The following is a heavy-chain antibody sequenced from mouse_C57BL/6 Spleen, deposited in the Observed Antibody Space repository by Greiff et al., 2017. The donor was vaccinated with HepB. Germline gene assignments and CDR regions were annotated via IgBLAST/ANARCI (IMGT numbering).Heavy chain of an antibody. CDR3: AREGGLRHSYWYFDV. Sequence: EVQLQQSGPGLVKPSQSLSLTCSVTGYSITSGYYWNWIRQFPGNKLEWMGYISYDGSNNYNPSLKNRISITRDTSKNQFCLKLNSVTTEDTATYYCAREGGLRHSYWYFDVWGTGTTVTVSS. CDR1: GYSITSGYY. J-gene: IGHJ1*03. CDR2: ISYDGSN. D-gene: IGHD2-4*01. V-gene: IGHV3-6*01.